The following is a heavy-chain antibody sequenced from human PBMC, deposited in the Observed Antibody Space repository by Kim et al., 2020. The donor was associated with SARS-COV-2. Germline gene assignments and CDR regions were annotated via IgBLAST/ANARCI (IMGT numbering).Heavy chain of an antibody. D-gene: IGHD3-9*01. Sequence: PVKGRFTISRDDSKNTLYLQMNSLKTEDTAVYYCTHMGFDWLLYPPTFDYWGQGTLVTVSS. CDR3: THMGFDWLLYPPTFDY. V-gene: IGHV3-15*01. J-gene: IGHJ4*02.